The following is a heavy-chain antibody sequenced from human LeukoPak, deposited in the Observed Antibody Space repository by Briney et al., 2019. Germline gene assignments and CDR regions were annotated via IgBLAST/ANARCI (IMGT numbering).Heavy chain of an antibody. D-gene: IGHD3-9*01. CDR1: GGSISSSSYY. Sequence: PSETLSLTCTVSGGSISSSSYYWGWIRQPPGKGLEWIGSIYYSGSTYYGPSLKSRVTISVDTSKNQFSLKLSSVTAADTAVYYCARQLRYFDWSHFDYWGQGTLVTVSS. CDR3: ARQLRYFDWSHFDY. V-gene: IGHV4-39*01. CDR2: IYYSGST. J-gene: IGHJ4*02.